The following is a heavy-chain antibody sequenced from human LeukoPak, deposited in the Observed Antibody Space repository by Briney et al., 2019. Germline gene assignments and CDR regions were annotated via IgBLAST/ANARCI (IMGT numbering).Heavy chain of an antibody. Sequence: GASVKVSCKAAGDTISAYSLNWVRQAPGQGLEWMGGIIPIFGRAYYTQNLQGRVTITADKSTNTAYMELSSLRSEDTAVYYCARAYYYDSSGYSHYYYYYMDVWGKGTTVTISS. CDR3: ARAYYYDSSGYSHYYYYYMDV. D-gene: IGHD3-22*01. V-gene: IGHV1-69*06. J-gene: IGHJ6*03. CDR1: GDTISAYS. CDR2: IIPIFGRA.